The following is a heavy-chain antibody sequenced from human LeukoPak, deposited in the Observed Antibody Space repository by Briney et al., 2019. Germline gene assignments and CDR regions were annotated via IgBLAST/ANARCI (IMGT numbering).Heavy chain of an antibody. Sequence: KPSETLSLTCTVSGGSISDYYWSWIRQPPGKGLEWIGYIYYSGSTNYKPSLKSRVTILVDTSKNQFSLKLYSVTAADTAVYYCARRDSGSYTNWFDPWGQGTLVTVSS. CDR3: ARRDSGSYTNWFDP. J-gene: IGHJ5*02. D-gene: IGHD1-26*01. CDR1: GGSISDYY. V-gene: IGHV4-59*01. CDR2: IYYSGST.